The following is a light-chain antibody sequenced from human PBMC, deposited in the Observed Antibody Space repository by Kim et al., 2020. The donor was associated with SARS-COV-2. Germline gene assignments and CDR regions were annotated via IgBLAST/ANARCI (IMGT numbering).Light chain of an antibody. CDR1: QSISSP. CDR2: AAS. CDR3: QQSYITPFT. V-gene: IGKV1-39*01. J-gene: IGKJ3*01. Sequence: DIQMTQSPSSLAAYVGDRVTITCRTTQSISSPLNWYQQKPGRAPKLLISAASTLQGGVPSRFSGSGSETDFTLTISSLQPEDFATYFCQQSYITPFTFGPGTKVDIK.